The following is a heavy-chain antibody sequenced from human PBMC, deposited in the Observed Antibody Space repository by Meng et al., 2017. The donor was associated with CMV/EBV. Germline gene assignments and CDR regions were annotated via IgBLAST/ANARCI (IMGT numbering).Heavy chain of an antibody. Sequence: GESLKISCAASGFTFSSYAMHWVRQAPGKGLEWVAVISYDGSNKYYADSVKGRFTISRDNSKTTLYLQMNSLRAEDTAVYYCARDLGEQLEGISGPRVWGQGTLVTVSS. V-gene: IGHV3-30*04. CDR3: ARDLGEQLEGISGPRV. D-gene: IGHD3-16*01. J-gene: IGHJ4*02. CDR1: GFTFSSYA. CDR2: ISYDGSNK.